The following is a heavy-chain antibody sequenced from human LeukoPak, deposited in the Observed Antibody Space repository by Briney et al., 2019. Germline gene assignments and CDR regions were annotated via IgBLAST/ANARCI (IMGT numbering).Heavy chain of an antibody. J-gene: IGHJ3*02. Sequence: ASVKVSCKASGYTFTSYGISWVRQAPGQGLEWMGWISAYNGNTNYAQKLQGRVTMTTDTSTSTAYMELRSLRSDDTAVYYCARVKYACTSCQEGAFDIWGQGTMVTVSS. CDR3: ARVKYACTSCQEGAFDI. D-gene: IGHD2-2*01. CDR1: GYTFTSYG. CDR2: ISAYNGNT. V-gene: IGHV1-18*01.